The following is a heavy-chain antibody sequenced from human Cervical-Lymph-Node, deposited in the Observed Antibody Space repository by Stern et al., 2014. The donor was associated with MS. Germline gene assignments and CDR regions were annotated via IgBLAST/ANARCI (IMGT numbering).Heavy chain of an antibody. Sequence: QVQLVQSGAEVKKPGSSVKVSCKASGGTFNNHVISWVRQAHGQGLEWMGGIIPMFGTPNYAQKFQGRVTIIADKFTSTVHMVLRNLSDEDTAMYYCANRDMGYTYGRHDYWGQGTLVTVS. CDR1: GGTFNNHV. J-gene: IGHJ4*02. CDR2: IIPMFGTP. V-gene: IGHV1-69*06. CDR3: ANRDMGYTYGRHDY. D-gene: IGHD5-12*01.